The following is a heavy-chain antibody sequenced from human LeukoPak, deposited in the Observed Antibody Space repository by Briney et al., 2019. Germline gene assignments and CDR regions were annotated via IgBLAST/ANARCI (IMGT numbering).Heavy chain of an antibody. J-gene: IGHJ4*02. D-gene: IGHD6-19*01. CDR1: GFTFSSYN. CDR3: ATSLSSGWGPVDDY. CDR2: ISSGSTTI. Sequence: GGSLRLSCVASGFTFSSYNMNWVRQAPGKGLEWVSYISSGSTTIYYADSVKGRFTISRDDAKNSLYLQMNSLRAEDTAVYYCATSLSSGWGPVDDYWGQGTLVTVSS. V-gene: IGHV3-48*04.